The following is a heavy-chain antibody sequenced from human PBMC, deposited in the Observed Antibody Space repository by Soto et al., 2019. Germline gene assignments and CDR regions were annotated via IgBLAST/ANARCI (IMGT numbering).Heavy chain of an antibody. V-gene: IGHV3-30-3*01. CDR3: ASAGHYYDSSGYWGDAFDI. CDR2: ISYGGSNK. Sequence: QVQLVESGGGVVQPGRSLRLSCAASGFTFSSYAMHWVRQAPGKGLEWVAVISYGGSNKYYADSVKGRFTISRDNSKNTLYLQMNSLRAEDTAVYYCASAGHYYDSSGYWGDAFDIWGQGTMVTVSS. D-gene: IGHD3-22*01. CDR1: GFTFSSYA. J-gene: IGHJ3*02.